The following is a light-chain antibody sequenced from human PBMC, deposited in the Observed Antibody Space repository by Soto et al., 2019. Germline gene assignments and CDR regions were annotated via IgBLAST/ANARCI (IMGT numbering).Light chain of an antibody. CDR3: QQYSSSPRT. CDR1: QSVDMR. Sequence: EIVLPQAPATLSVSLGARVIXXXXASQSVDMRLAWYQQKPGQAPRLLIYGASTRATEMPGTFSGRGSGTEFTLTITSLGPEDFGVYYCQQYSSSPRTFGQGTRLEIK. V-gene: IGKV3-15*01. J-gene: IGKJ5*01. CDR2: GAS.